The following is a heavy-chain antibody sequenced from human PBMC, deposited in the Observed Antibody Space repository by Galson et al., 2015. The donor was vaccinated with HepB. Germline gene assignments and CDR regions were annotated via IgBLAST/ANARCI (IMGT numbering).Heavy chain of an antibody. Sequence: SLRLSCAASGFTFSDYYMSWIRQAPGKGLEWVSYISSSSSYTNYADSVKGRFTISRDNAKNSLYLQMNSLRAEDTAVYYCARDLRFGEYWGFDYWGQGTLVTVSS. D-gene: IGHD3-10*01. J-gene: IGHJ4*02. CDR1: GFTFSDYY. CDR3: ARDLRFGEYWGFDY. CDR2: ISSSSSYT. V-gene: IGHV3-11*06.